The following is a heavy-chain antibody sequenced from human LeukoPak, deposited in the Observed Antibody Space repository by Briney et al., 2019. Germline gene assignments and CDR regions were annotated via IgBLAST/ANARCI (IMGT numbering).Heavy chain of an antibody. CDR1: GGSISSYY. D-gene: IGHD3-10*01. CDR3: ARWFGEIS. CDR2: IYYSGST. J-gene: IGHJ4*02. Sequence: SETLSLTCTVSGGSISSYYWSWIRQPPGKGLEWIGYIYYSGSTNYNPSLKSRVTISVDTSKNQFSLKLSSVTAADTAVYYCARWFGEISWGQGTLVTVSS. V-gene: IGHV4-59*01.